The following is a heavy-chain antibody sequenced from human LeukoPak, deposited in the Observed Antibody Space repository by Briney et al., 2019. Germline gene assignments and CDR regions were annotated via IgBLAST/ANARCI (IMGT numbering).Heavy chain of an antibody. V-gene: IGHV3-23*05. J-gene: IGHJ3*02. Sequence: GGSLRLSCAASGFTFNNYAMRWVRQAPGKGLEWVSSIYNTGATHYAESVKGRFTISRDNSKNTLFLQMNSVRAEDMAVYYCARIEWERLGRAFDSWGQGTMVAVSS. CDR1: GFTFNNYA. CDR3: ARIEWERLGRAFDS. D-gene: IGHD1-26*01. CDR2: IYNTGAT.